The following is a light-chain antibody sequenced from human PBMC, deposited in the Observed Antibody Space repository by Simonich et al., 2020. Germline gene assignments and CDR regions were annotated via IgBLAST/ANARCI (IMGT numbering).Light chain of an antibody. V-gene: IGKV1-NL1*01. CDR3: QQYYSTPIT. J-gene: IGKJ5*01. CDR2: AAS. Sequence: DIQMTQSPSSLSASVGDRVTITCRASQGISHSLAWYQQKPGKAPKLLLSAASRLESGFPSRFSGRGSGTDYTLTISSLQPEDFATYYCQQYYSTPITFGQGTRLEIK. CDR1: QGISHS.